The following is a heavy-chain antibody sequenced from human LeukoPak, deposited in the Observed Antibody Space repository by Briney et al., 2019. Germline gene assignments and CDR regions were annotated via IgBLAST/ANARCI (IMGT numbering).Heavy chain of an antibody. CDR3: ARTSAVMKPSDY. Sequence: PGGSLRLSCAASGFTVSSNYMSWVRQAPGKGLEWVSVFYSGGTTYYADSVKGRFIISRDSSKNTLYLQMNNLRAEDTAMYFCARTSAVMKPSDYWGQGTLVTVSS. CDR2: FYSGGTT. J-gene: IGHJ4*02. V-gene: IGHV3-53*01. CDR1: GFTVSSNY.